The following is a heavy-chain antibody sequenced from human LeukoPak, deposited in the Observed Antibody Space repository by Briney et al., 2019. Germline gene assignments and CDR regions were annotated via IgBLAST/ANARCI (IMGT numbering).Heavy chain of an antibody. J-gene: IGHJ3*02. CDR1: GYSFTSYW. V-gene: IGHV5-51*01. D-gene: IGHD3-22*01. Sequence: GESLKISCKGSGYSFTSYWIGWVRQMPGKGLEWMGIIYPGDSDTRYSPSFQGQVTISADKSISTAYLPWSSLKASDTARYYCATXDSSGYSLLSAFDIWGQGTMVTVSS. CDR3: ATXDSSGYSLLSAFDI. CDR2: IYPGDSDT.